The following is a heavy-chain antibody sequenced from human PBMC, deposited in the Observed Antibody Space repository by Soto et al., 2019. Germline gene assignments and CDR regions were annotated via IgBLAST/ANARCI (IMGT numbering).Heavy chain of an antibody. V-gene: IGHV3-23*01. D-gene: IGHD3-22*01. CDR1: GFTFSSYA. CDR2: ISGSGGST. CDR3: AKDWYDSSGYYYYYGMDV. Sequence: GGSLRLSCAASGFTFSSYAMSWVRQAPGKGLEWVSAISGSGGSTYYADSVKGRFTISRDNSKNTLYLQMNSLRAEDTAVYYCAKDWYDSSGYYYYYGMDVWGQGTTVTVSS. J-gene: IGHJ6*02.